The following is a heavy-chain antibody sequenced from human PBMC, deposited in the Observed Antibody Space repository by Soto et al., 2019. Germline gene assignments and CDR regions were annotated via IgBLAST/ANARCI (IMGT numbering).Heavy chain of an antibody. CDR1: GFSFNNYS. CDR2: IDSSSSNM. J-gene: IGHJ4*02. Sequence: PGGSLRLSCAASGFSFNNYSMNWVRQAPGTGLEWVSFIDSSSSNMYYADSVKGRFTISRDNAKKSLYLQMNSLRAEDTAVYYCARDLVTMIPDYWGQGTLVTVSS. D-gene: IGHD3-22*01. CDR3: ARDLVTMIPDY. V-gene: IGHV3-21*01.